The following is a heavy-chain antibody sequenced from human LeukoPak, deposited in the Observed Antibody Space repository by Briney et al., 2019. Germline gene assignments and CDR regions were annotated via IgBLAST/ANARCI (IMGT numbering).Heavy chain of an antibody. D-gene: IGHD3-22*01. V-gene: IGHV3-48*03. CDR1: GFTFSSYG. CDR3: ARDRPLLGYCFDL. CDR2: ISRSGATI. J-gene: IGHJ3*01. Sequence: RPGGSLRLSCAASGFTFSSYGMNWVRQAPGKGPEWISYISRSGATIYYADSVKGRFTISRDNAKNSLYLQMNSLRAEDTAVYYCARDRPLLGYCFDLWGQGTMVTVSS.